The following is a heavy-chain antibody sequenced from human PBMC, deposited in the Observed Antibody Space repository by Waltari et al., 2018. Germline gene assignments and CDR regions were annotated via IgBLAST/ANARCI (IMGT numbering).Heavy chain of an antibody. V-gene: IGHV4-39*01. Sequence: YWGWIRQTPGKGLEWIATISYTGATYNNPSLKSRVTISGDTSKNQFSLKLTSVTAADTAVYYCATYIGASIGTAAFDVWGRGALVTVSS. J-gene: IGHJ3*01. CDR1: Y. CDR3: ATYIGASIGTAAFDV. CDR2: ISYTGAT. D-gene: IGHD3-16*01.